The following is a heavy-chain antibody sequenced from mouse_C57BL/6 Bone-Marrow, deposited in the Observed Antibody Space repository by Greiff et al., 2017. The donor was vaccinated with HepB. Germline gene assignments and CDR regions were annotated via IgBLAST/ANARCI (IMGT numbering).Heavy chain of an antibody. Sequence: EVKLMESGGGLVKPGGSLKLSCAASGFTFSSYAMSWVRQTPEKRLEWVATISDGGSYTYYPDNVKGRFTISRDNAKNNLYLQMSHLKSEDTAMYYCARDFPFAYWGQGTLVTVSA. CDR2: ISDGGSYT. J-gene: IGHJ3*01. CDR3: ARDFPFAY. CDR1: GFTFSSYA. V-gene: IGHV5-4*01.